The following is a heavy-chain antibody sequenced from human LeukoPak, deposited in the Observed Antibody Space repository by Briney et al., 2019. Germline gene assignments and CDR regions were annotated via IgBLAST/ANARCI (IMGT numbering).Heavy chain of an antibody. D-gene: IGHD6-13*01. CDR1: GGSFSGYY. CDR2: INHSGST. V-gene: IGHV4-34*01. Sequence: SETLSLTCAVYGGSFSGYYWSWIRQPPGKGLEWIGEINHSGSTNYNPSLKSRVTISVDTSKNQFSMKLSSVTAADTAVYYCARMGVAACFVWFDPWGQGTLVTVSS. CDR3: ARMGVAACFVWFDP. J-gene: IGHJ5*02.